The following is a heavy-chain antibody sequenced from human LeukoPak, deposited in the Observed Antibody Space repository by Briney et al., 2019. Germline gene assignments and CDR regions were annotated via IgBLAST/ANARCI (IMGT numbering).Heavy chain of an antibody. CDR3: ARGRGLWGSIVVPAAMRRGPYNWFDP. V-gene: IGHV4-39*07. Sequence: SETLSLTCTVSGGSVSSSSYYWGWVRQPPGKGLEWIGEINHSGSTNYNPSLKSRVTISVDTSKNQFSLKLSSVTAADTAVYYCARGRGLWGSIVVPAAMRRGPYNWFDPWGQGTLVTVSS. CDR2: INHSGST. J-gene: IGHJ5*02. CDR1: GGSVSSSSYY. D-gene: IGHD2-2*01.